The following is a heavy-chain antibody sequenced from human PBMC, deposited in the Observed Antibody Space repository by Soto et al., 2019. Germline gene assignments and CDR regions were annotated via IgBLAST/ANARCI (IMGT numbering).Heavy chain of an antibody. CDR2: ISAYNGNT. J-gene: IGHJ4*02. Sequence: QVPLVQSGVEVKKPGASVTVSCKTSGYTPTNYDIGWMRQAPGQGIEWMGWISAYNGNTNSAQKLHGRLTMTTDTSTRTAYMELRSLRSDDTAVYYCARALYRSGTYYAFDNWGQGTLVTVSS. D-gene: IGHD1-26*01. CDR1: GYTPTNYD. V-gene: IGHV1-18*01. CDR3: ARALYRSGTYYAFDN.